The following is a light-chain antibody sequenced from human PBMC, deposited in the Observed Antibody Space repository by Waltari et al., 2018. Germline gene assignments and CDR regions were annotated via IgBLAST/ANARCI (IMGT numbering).Light chain of an antibody. J-gene: IGKJ2*01. CDR3: QQYFFTPYT. Sequence: TCRASQGISNSLAWYQQKPGKAPKLLLSVASRLQSGVPAMFTGSGSGTDYTLTISRLQPEDFATYYCQQYFFTPYTFGQGTKLEI. CDR1: QGISNS. CDR2: VAS. V-gene: IGKV1-NL1*01.